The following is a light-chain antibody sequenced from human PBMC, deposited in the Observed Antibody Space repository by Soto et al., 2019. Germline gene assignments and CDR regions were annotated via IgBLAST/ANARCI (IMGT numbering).Light chain of an antibody. CDR1: NIGSKS. J-gene: IGLJ2*01. Sequence: SYELTQPLSVSVAPRQTADITCGGNNIGSKSVHWYQHKPGQAPVLIIYRDTNRPSGIPERFSASNSGNTATLTISRVQAGDEADYYCQVLDGSTAFGGGTKLTVL. V-gene: IGLV3-9*01. CDR2: RDT. CDR3: QVLDGSTA.